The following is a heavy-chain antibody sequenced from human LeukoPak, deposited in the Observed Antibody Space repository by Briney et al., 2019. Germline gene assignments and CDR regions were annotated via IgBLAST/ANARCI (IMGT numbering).Heavy chain of an antibody. D-gene: IGHD3-10*01. Sequence: SETPSLTCTVSGGSLSSYYWSWIRQPPGKGLEWIGYIYYSGSTNYNPSLKSRVTISVDTSKNQFSLKLSSVTAADTAVYYCARSGGLDSFDIWGQGTMVTVSS. CDR2: IYYSGST. CDR3: ARSGGLDSFDI. CDR1: GGSLSSYY. J-gene: IGHJ3*02. V-gene: IGHV4-59*01.